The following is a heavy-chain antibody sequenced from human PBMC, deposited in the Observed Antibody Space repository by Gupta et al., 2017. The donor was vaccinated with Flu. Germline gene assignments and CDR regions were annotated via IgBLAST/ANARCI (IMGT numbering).Heavy chain of an antibody. CDR3: KSGTLLGGTACDY. CDR1: GFTFSAYG. CDR2: IWNDGTKS. Sequence: QVQLVESGGNVVQPGTSLRLSCAAPGFTFSAYGMHGVRQAPGMGLEWVEVIWNDGTKSNYPDSVKGRFTIARENARNTLYRHMKSLRVEDTALDDGKSGTLLGGTACDYWGQGARVTVSS. J-gene: IGHJ4*02. D-gene: IGHD4-17*01. V-gene: IGHV3-33*01.